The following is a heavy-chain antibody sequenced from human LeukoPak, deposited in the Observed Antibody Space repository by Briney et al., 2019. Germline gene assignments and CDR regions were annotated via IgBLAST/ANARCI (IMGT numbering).Heavy chain of an antibody. CDR2: INPVASIT. V-gene: IGHV3-74*01. D-gene: IGHD2-21*02. Sequence: PGGSLRLSCAASGFTFSSHWLHWVRQAPGKGLVWVSRINPVASITNYADSVKGRVTVSRDNAINTLYLQINSLRAEDTAVYYCSRALTESQEYWGQGTLVTVSS. CDR1: GFTFSSHW. CDR3: SRALTESQEY. J-gene: IGHJ4*02.